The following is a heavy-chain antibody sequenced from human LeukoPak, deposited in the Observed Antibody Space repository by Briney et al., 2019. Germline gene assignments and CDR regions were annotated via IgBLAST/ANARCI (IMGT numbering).Heavy chain of an antibody. CDR1: GYTFSTSG. CDR2: IGGSNDNT. J-gene: IGHJ5*02. V-gene: IGHV1-18*04. CDR3: ARGGSGTYLYSTFDP. Sequence: ASVKVSCKASGYTFSTSGINWVRQPPGQGLEWMGWIGGSNDNTNYAQKFQERVTMTRDTSTTTAYMELRSLRSDDTAVYYCARGGSGTYLYSTFDPWGQGTLVTVSS. D-gene: IGHD3-10*01.